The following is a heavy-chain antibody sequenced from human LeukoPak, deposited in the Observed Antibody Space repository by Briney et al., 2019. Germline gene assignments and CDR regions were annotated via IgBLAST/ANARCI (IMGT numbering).Heavy chain of an antibody. CDR2: IYTSGST. Sequence: PSETLSLTCTVSGGSISSGSYYWSWIRQPAGKGLEWIGRIYTSGSTNYNPSLKSRVTISVDTSKNQFSLKLSSVTAADTAVYYCARERALYNWNDYHYYYMDVWGKGTTVTVSS. V-gene: IGHV4-61*02. CDR3: ARERALYNWNDYHYYYMDV. J-gene: IGHJ6*03. D-gene: IGHD1-1*01. CDR1: GGSISSGSYY.